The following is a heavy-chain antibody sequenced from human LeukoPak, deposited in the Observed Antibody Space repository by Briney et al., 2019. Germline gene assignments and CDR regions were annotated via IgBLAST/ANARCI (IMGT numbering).Heavy chain of an antibody. CDR1: GYTFTSYY. CDR3: ARERLAYCGGDCQTDAFDI. CDR2: INPSGGST. D-gene: IGHD2-21*02. J-gene: IGHJ3*02. Sequence: ASVKVSCKASGYTFTSYYMHWERQAPGQGLEWMGIINPSGGSTSYAQKFQGRVTMTRDTSTSTVYMELSSLRSEDTAVYYCARERLAYCGGDCQTDAFDIWGQGTMVTVSS. V-gene: IGHV1-46*01.